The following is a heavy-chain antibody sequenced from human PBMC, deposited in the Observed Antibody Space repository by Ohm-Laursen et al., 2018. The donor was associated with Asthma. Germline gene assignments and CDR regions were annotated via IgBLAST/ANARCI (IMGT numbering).Heavy chain of an antibody. V-gene: IGHV3-30*18. CDR1: GFTFSSYG. CDR3: AKALVGAPLYYHYYGMDV. CDR2: ISYDGSNK. D-gene: IGHD1-26*01. Sequence: SLRLSCTASGFTFSSYGMHWVRQAPGKGLEWVAVISYDGSNKYYADSVKGRFTISRDNSKNTLYLQMNSLRAEDTALYYCAKALVGAPLYYHYYGMDVWGQGTTVTVSS. J-gene: IGHJ6*02.